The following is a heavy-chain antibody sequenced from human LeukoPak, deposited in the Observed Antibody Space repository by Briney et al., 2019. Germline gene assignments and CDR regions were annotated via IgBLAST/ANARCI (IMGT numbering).Heavy chain of an antibody. J-gene: IGHJ5*02. CDR1: GGSISSYY. V-gene: IGHV4-59*08. D-gene: IGHD3-16*01. Sequence: SETLSLTCTVSGGSISSYYWNWIRQPPGKGLEWIAYINYSGSTNYNPSLESRVTISVDTSKNLFSLKFTSVTAADTAVYYCARHRPGERRFDPWGQGTLVTVSS. CDR2: INYSGST. CDR3: ARHRPGERRFDP.